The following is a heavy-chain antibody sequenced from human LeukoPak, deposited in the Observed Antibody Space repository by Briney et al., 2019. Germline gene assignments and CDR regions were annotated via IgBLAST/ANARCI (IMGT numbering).Heavy chain of an antibody. D-gene: IGHD2-2*01. V-gene: IGHV4-34*01. CDR1: GGSFSGYY. CDR2: INHSGST. Sequence: SETLSLTCAVYGGSFSGYYWSWIRQPPGKGLEWIGEINHSGSTNYNPSLKSRVTISVDTSKNQFSLQLSSVTAADTAVYYCARALGYCSSTSCGDYYMDVWGKGTTVTVSS. J-gene: IGHJ6*03. CDR3: ARALGYCSSTSCGDYYMDV.